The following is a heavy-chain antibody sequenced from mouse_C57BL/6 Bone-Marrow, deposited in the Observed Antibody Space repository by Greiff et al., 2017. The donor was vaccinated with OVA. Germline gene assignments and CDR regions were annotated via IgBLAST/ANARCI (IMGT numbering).Heavy chain of an antibody. J-gene: IGHJ2*01. CDR1: GYTFTDHT. D-gene: IGHD1-1*01. Sequence: VQLQESDAELVKPGASVKISCKVSGYTFTDHTIHWMKQRPEQGLEWIGYIYPRAGSTTYNEKFKGKATLTADKSSSTAYMQLNSLTSEDSSVYFCARSHYYGSSPDYWGQGTTLTVSS. V-gene: IGHV1-78*01. CDR3: ARSHYYGSSPDY. CDR2: IYPRAGST.